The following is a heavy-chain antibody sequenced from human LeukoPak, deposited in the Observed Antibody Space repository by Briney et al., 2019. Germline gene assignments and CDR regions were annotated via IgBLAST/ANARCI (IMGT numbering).Heavy chain of an antibody. CDR2: ISGYNGNT. D-gene: IGHD5-12*01. V-gene: IGHV1-18*01. CDR1: GYTFSSYG. CDR3: ARDSRWLHIDY. J-gene: IGHJ4*02. Sequence: ASVKVSCKASGYTFSSYGFSWVRQAPGQGLEWMGWISGYNGNTKYAQKFQGRVTMTTDTSTSTAYMELRSLRSDDTAVYYCARDSRWLHIDYWGQGTLVTVSS.